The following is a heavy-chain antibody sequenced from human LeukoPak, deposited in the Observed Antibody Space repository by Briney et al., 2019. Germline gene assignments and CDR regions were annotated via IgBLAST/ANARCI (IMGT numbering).Heavy chain of an antibody. CDR1: GFVFSYPG. CDR2: IWSDGTNT. D-gene: IGHD4-17*01. V-gene: IGHV3-33*01. J-gene: IGHJ3*02. CDR3: ARDPARSFDI. Sequence: GGSLRLSCAASGFVFSYPGMHWVRQAPGKGLEWVAAIWSDGTNTNYADSVKGRFTISRDITKNTLYLQLNSLRAEDTAVYYCARDPARSFDIWGQGTMVTVSS.